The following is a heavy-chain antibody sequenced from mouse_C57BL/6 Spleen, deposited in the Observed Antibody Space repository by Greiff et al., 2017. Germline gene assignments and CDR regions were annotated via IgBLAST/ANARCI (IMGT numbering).Heavy chain of an antibody. J-gene: IGHJ2*01. CDR2: ISYDGSN. V-gene: IGHV3-6*01. Sequence: EVKLVESGPGLVKPSQSLSLTCSVTGYSITSGYYWNWIRQFPGNKLEWMGYISYDGSNNYNPSLKNRISITRDTSKNQFFLKLNSVTTEDTATYYCSRNGDYGSSEGYYFDYWGQGTTLTVSS. CDR3: SRNGDYGSSEGYYFDY. CDR1: GYSITSGYY. D-gene: IGHD1-1*01.